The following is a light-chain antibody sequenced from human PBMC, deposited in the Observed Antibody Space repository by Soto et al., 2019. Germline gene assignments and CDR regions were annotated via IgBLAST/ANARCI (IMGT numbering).Light chain of an antibody. CDR3: QQYNGYPWT. V-gene: IGKV1-5*03. Sequence: DLQMTQSPSTLSASVGDRVTITCRASQSISSWLAWYQRKPGKAPKLLIYRASILESGVPSSFSGSGSGTEFTLTISSLQPDDFATYYCQQYNGYPWTFGQGTKVEV. CDR1: QSISSW. J-gene: IGKJ1*01. CDR2: RAS.